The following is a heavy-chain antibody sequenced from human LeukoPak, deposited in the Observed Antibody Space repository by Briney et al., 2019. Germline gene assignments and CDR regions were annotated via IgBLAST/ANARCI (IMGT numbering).Heavy chain of an antibody. V-gene: IGHV4-61*02. CDR1: GGSISSGSYY. CDR2: IYTSGST. J-gene: IGHJ6*03. Sequence: TLSLTCTVSGGSISSGSYYWSWIRQPAGKGLEWIGRIYTSGSTHYNPSLKSRVTISVDTSKNQFSLKLSSVTAADTAVYYCARAIFGVANYYYYYLDVWGKGTTVTVSS. D-gene: IGHD3-3*01. CDR3: ARAIFGVANYYYYYLDV.